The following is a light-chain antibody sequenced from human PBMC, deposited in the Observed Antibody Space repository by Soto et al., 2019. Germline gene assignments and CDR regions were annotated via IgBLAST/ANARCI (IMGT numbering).Light chain of an antibody. CDR3: QHDNRYSEA. J-gene: IGKJ1*01. CDR1: QTISSW. V-gene: IGKV1-5*03. Sequence: DIQMTQAPSTLSGSVGDRVTITCRASQTISSWLAWYQQKPGKAPKLLIYKASTLKSGVPSRFSGSGSGTECTLTLSSLQPDDFATYYLQHDNRYSEAFGQGTKVELK. CDR2: KAS.